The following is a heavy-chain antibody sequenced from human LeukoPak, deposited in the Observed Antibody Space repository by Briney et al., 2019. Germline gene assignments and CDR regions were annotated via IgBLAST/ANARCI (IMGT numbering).Heavy chain of an antibody. CDR3: AISSYYYDSSGYSEFDY. CDR1: GASISDYH. D-gene: IGHD3-22*01. Sequence: SETLSLTCTVSGASISDYHWSWIRQPAGKGLEWIGLIYSSGSTNYNPSLRSRVTTSVNTSKTQLSLKLSSVTAADTAVYYCAISSYYYDSSGYSEFDYWGQGTLVTVSS. V-gene: IGHV4-4*07. J-gene: IGHJ4*02. CDR2: IYSSGST.